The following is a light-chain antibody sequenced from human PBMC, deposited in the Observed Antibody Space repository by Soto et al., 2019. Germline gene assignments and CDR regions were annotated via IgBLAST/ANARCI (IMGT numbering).Light chain of an antibody. CDR3: TSYTRKEV. V-gene: IGLV2-14*01. J-gene: IGLJ1*01. Sequence: QSALTQPASVSGSPGQSITISCTGISSDVGGYNYVSWYQQHPGKAPKLIIYDVSNRPSGVSNRFSGSKSGSTASLTISGQQAEHYADYSYTSYTRKEVFGTGTKVTVL. CDR2: DVS. CDR1: SSDVGGYNY.